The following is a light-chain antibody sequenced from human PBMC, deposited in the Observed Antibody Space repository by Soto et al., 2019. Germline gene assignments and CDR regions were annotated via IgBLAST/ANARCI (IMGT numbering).Light chain of an antibody. J-gene: IGKJ1*01. Sequence: EIVLTQSPGTLSLSPGERATLSCRASQSVSSHLAWYQQKPGQAPRLLIYDASNRATGIPARFSGSGSGTDFTLTISSLEPEDFAVYHCGQRTTWPWTCGQGSKVEIK. CDR2: DAS. CDR1: QSVSSH. CDR3: GQRTTWPWT. V-gene: IGKV3-11*01.